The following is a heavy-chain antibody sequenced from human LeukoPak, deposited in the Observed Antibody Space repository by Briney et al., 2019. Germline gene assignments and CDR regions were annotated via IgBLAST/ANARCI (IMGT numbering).Heavy chain of an antibody. D-gene: IGHD3-3*01. V-gene: IGHV3-30*18. CDR2: ISYDGSNK. J-gene: IGHJ4*02. CDR3: AKAGRTIESPTFDY. Sequence: GRSLRLSCAASGFTFSSYGMHWVRQAPGKGLEWVAVISYDGSNKYYADSVKGRFTISRDNSKNTLYLQMNSLRAEDTAVYYCAKAGRTIESPTFDYWGQGTLVTVSS. CDR1: GFTFSSYG.